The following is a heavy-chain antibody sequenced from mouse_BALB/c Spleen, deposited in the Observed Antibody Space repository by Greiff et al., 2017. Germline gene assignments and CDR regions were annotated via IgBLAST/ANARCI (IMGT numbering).Heavy chain of an antibody. CDR1: GYTFTDYN. CDR3: ASLRLRAMDY. V-gene: IGHV1-18*01. CDR2: INPNNGGT. Sequence: VQLQQSGPELVKPGASVKIPCKASGYTFTDYNMDWVKQSHGKSLEWIGDINPNNGGTIYNQKFKGKATLTVDKSSSTAYMELRSLTSEDTAVYYCASLRLRAMDYWGQGTSVTVSS. J-gene: IGHJ4*01. D-gene: IGHD1-2*01.